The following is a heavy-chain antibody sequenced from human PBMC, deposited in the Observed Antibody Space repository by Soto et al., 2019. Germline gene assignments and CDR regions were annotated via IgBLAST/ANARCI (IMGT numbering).Heavy chain of an antibody. CDR3: AKGWMDV. J-gene: IGHJ6*02. V-gene: IGHV3-53*01. CDR1: GLTVSSYA. Sequence: EVQLVESGGGLIQPGGSLRLSCAVSGLTVSSYAMSWVRQAPGEGLEWVSVIYASDSTHYADSVKGRFTIARDNSKRTLFLQMNSLRAEGTAVYSCAKGWMDVWGQGTTVTVS. CDR2: IYASDST.